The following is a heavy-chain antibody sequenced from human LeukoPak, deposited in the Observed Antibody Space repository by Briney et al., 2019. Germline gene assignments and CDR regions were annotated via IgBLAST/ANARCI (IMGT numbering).Heavy chain of an antibody. CDR3: ATYSSGYYFDY. D-gene: IGHD3-22*01. CDR1: GFTFRNDW. CDR2: IYPGDSDT. V-gene: IGHV5-51*01. J-gene: IGHJ4*02. Sequence: PGGSLRLSCAVFGFTFRNDWMSWVRQMPGKGLEWMGIIYPGDSDTRYSPSFQGQVTISADKSISTAYLQWSSLKASDTAMYYCATYSSGYYFDYWGQGTLVTVSS.